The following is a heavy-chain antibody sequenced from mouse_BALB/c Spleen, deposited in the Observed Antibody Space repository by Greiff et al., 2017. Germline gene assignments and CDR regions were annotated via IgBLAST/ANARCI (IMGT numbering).Heavy chain of an antibody. D-gene: IGHD1-1*01. CDR1: GFTFTDYY. CDR2: IRNKANGYTT. J-gene: IGHJ3*01. Sequence: EVQLVESGGGLVQPGGSLRLSCATSGFTFTDYYMSWVRQPPGKALEWLGFIRNKANGYTTEYSASVKGRFTISRDNSQSILYLQMNTLRAEDSATYYCARDYYGSSYSAWFAYWGQGTLVTVSA. CDR3: ARDYYGSSYSAWFAY. V-gene: IGHV7-3*02.